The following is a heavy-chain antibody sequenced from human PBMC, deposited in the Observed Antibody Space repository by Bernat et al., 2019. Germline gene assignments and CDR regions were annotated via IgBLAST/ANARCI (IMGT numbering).Heavy chain of an antibody. CDR3: VRLGSRWYLDY. J-gene: IGHJ4*02. Sequence: QVQLVESGGGVVQPGRSLRLSCAASGFTFSSYGMHWVSQAPGKGLAWVADIWYDGSNKYYADSVKGRFTISRDNYKNTMHMQMNSLRVVDTAVYYGVRLGSRWYLDYWGQGTLLTVSS. CDR2: IWYDGSNK. V-gene: IGHV3-33*01. D-gene: IGHD6-13*01. CDR1: GFTFSSYG.